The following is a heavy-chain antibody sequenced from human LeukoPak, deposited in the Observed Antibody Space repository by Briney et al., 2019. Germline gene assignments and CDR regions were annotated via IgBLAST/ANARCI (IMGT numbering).Heavy chain of an antibody. D-gene: IGHD6-19*01. Sequence: GGSLRLSCAASGFTFSSYEMNWVRQAPGKGLEWVSYISSSGKTIYYADSVKGRFTISRDNAKNSLSLQMNSLGAGDTAVYYCAREARYSSGWYGAFDIWGQGTLVIVSS. CDR3: AREARYSSGWYGAFDI. CDR2: ISSSGKTI. V-gene: IGHV3-48*03. J-gene: IGHJ3*02. CDR1: GFTFSSYE.